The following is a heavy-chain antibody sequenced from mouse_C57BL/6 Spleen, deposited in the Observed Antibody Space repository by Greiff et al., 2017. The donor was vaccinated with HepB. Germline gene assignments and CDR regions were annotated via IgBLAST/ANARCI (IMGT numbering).Heavy chain of an antibody. V-gene: IGHV1-69*01. Sequence: VQLQQSGAELVMPGASVKLSCKASGYTFTSYWMHWVKQRPGQGLEWIGEIDPSDSYTNYNQKFKGKSTLTVDKSSRTAYMQLSSLTSEDSAVYYCARLGSSYGYFDVWGTGTTVTVSS. D-gene: IGHD1-1*01. CDR1: GYTFTSYW. CDR2: IDPSDSYT. J-gene: IGHJ1*03. CDR3: ARLGSSYGYFDV.